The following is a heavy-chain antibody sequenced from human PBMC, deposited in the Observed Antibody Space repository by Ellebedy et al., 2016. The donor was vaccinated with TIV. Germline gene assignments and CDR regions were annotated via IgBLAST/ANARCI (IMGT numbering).Heavy chain of an antibody. V-gene: IGHV3-30*02. D-gene: IGHD1-7*01. CDR3: ATEGVTGTTGDY. Sequence: GESLKISCAASGFTFSNYIMHWVRQAPGKGLEWVSFIWNDGSRQYDADSVKGRFTISRDNSQNTLYLQMNSLRADDTAVYYCATEGVTGTTGDYWGQGTLVTVSS. CDR2: IWNDGSRQ. CDR1: GFTFSNYI. J-gene: IGHJ4*02.